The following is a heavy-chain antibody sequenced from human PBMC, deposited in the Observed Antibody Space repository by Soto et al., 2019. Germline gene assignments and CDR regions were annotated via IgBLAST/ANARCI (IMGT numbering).Heavy chain of an antibody. CDR2: IYYRGST. CDR3: ARSWGGDGYSH. Sequence: SETLSLTCSVSGYSISSGFYWDWIRQPPGKGLEWIGSIYYRGSTNYNPSLRSRLTISLDTSKNHFSLTLKSVNAVDTGVYYCARSWGGDGYSHWGQGTLVTVSS. J-gene: IGHJ4*02. V-gene: IGHV4-38-2*02. D-gene: IGHD2-15*01. CDR1: GYSISSGFY.